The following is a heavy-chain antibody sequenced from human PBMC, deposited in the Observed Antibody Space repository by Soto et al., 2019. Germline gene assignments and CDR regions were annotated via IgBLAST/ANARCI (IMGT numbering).Heavy chain of an antibody. V-gene: IGHV3-64D*08. J-gene: IGHJ4*02. CDR1: GFTFSSYA. CDR3: VKDQSVADSSSWYSRTTVADY. CDR2: ISSNGGST. Sequence: PGGSLRLSCSASGFTFSSYAMHWVRQAPGKGLEYVSAISSNGGSTYYADSVKGRFTISRDNSKNTLYLQMSSLRAEDTAVYYCVKDQSVADSSSWYSRTTVADYWGQGTLVTVSS. D-gene: IGHD6-13*01.